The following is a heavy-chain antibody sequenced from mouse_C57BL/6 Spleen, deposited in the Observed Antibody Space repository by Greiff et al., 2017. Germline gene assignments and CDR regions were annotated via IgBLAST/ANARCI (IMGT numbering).Heavy chain of an antibody. J-gene: IGHJ4*01. V-gene: IGHV2-2*01. CDR3: ARGTYSNYEGAMDY. D-gene: IGHD2-5*01. CDR1: GFSLTSYG. Sequence: VQLQQSGPGLVQPSQSLSITCTVSGFSLTSYGVHWVRQSPGKGLEWLGVIWSGGSTDYNAAFISRLSISKDNSKSQVFFKMNSLQADDTAIYYCARGTYSNYEGAMDYWGQGTSVTVSS. CDR2: IWSGGST.